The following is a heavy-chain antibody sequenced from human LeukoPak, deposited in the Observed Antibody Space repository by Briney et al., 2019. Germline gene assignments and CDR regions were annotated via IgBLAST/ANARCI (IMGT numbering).Heavy chain of an antibody. J-gene: IGHJ3*02. CDR2: IYYSGST. Sequence: NTSETLSLTCTVSGGSISSYYWSWIRQPPGKGLEWIGYIYYSGSTNYNPSLKSRVTISVDTSKNQFSLKLSSVTAADTAVYYCARDQYYYDSSGSNAFDIWGQGTMVTVSS. CDR3: ARDQYYYDSSGSNAFDI. D-gene: IGHD3-22*01. V-gene: IGHV4-59*01. CDR1: GGSISSYY.